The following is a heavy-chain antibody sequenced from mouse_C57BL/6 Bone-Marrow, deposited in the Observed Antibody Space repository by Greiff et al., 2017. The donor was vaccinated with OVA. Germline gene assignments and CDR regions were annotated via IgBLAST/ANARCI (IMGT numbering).Heavy chain of an antibody. CDR3: ARGQWGIYDWGFDY. CDR1: GYTFTDYY. Sequence: EVQLQQSGPVLVKPGASVKMSCKASGYTFTDYYMNWVKQSHGKSLEWIGVINPYNGGTSYNQKFKGKATLTVDKSSSTAYMELNSLTSEDSAVDYGARGQWGIYDWGFDYWGQGTTLTVSS. CDR2: INPYNGGT. V-gene: IGHV1-19*01. J-gene: IGHJ2*01. D-gene: IGHD2-4*01.